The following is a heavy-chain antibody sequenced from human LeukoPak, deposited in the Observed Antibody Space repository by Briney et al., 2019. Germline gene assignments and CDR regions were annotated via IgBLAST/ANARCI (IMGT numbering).Heavy chain of an antibody. V-gene: IGHV4-34*01. Sequence: KPSETLSPTCAVNGGSLSNYQWTWIRQSPEKGLEWIGKINHVGSSNYNPSLKSRVAVSLEAPKNQSSLELRSVTAADTAVYYCARGVSTPSDTGDYGGGYYYFDNWGQGILVTVSS. CDR3: ARGVSTPSDTGDYGGGYYYFDN. D-gene: IGHD4-17*01. CDR1: GGSLSNYQ. CDR2: INHVGSS. J-gene: IGHJ4*02.